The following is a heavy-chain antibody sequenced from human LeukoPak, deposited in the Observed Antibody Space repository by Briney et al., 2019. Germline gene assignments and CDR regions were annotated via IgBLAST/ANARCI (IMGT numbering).Heavy chain of an antibody. D-gene: IGHD3-10*01. CDR1: GGSFSGYY. Sequence: SETLSLTCAVYGGSFSGYYWSWIRQPPGKGLEWIGEINHSGSTNCNPSLKSRVTISVDTSKNQFSLKLSSVTAADTAVYYCARGSSVLWFGELFPNYYYGMDVWGQGTTVTVSS. J-gene: IGHJ6*02. CDR3: ARGSSVLWFGELFPNYYYGMDV. V-gene: IGHV4-34*01. CDR2: INHSGST.